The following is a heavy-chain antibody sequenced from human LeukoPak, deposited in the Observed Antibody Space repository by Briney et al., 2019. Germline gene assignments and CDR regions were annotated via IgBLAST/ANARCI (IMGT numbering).Heavy chain of an antibody. J-gene: IGHJ4*02. CDR3: ATGLPYCGGECLGH. CDR2: ISWNSGSI. D-gene: IGHD2-21*01. CDR1: GFTFDDYA. Sequence: QSGGSLRLSCAASGFTFDDYAMHWVRQAPGKGLEWVSGISWNSGSIGYADSVKGRFTISRDNAKNSLYLQMNSLRTEDTALYYCATGLPYCGGECLGHWGQGTLVTVSS. V-gene: IGHV3-9*01.